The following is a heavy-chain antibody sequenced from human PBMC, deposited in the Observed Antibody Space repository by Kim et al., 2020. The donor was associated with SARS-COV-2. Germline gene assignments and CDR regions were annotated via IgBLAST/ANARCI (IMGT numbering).Heavy chain of an antibody. CDR2: ISYDGSNK. V-gene: IGHV3-30*04. CDR3: ARDQGGYDPYYYHGMDV. D-gene: IGHD5-12*01. CDR1: GFTFSSYA. J-gene: IGHJ6*02. Sequence: GGSLRLSCAASGFTFSSYAMHWVRQAPGKGLEWVAVISYDGSNKYYADSVKGRFTISRDNSKNTLYLQMNSLRAEDTAVYYCARDQGGYDPYYYHGMDVWGQGTTVTVSS.